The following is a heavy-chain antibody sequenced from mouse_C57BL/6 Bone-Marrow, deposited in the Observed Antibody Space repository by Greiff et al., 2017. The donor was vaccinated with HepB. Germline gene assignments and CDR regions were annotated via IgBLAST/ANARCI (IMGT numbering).Heavy chain of an antibody. CDR1: GYTFTDYY. J-gene: IGHJ4*01. CDR2: INPYNGGT. Sequence: EVQLQQSGPVLVKPGASVKMSCKASGYTFTDYYMNWVKQSHGKSLEWIGVINPYNGGTSYNQKFKGKATLTVDKSSSTAYMELNSLTSEDSAVYYCASFYYGYEDYAMDYWGQGTSVTVSS. V-gene: IGHV1-19*01. CDR3: ASFYYGYEDYAMDY. D-gene: IGHD2-2*01.